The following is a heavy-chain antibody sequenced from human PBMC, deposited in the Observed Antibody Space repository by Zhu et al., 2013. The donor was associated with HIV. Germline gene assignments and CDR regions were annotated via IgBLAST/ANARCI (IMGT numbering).Heavy chain of an antibody. V-gene: IGHV1-2*02. CDR1: GYTFTDHY. J-gene: IGHJ5*02. CDR2: INPNSGDT. CDR3: ARCPDSSGYFDP. Sequence: QVQLVQSGAEVKKPGASVKVSCKASGYTFTDHYLHWLRQAPGQEPECMGWINPNSGDTTYAQKFQGRVTMTRDASISTAYMELSRLRSDDTAVYYCARCPDSSGYFDPWGQGTLVTVSS. D-gene: IGHD6-19*01.